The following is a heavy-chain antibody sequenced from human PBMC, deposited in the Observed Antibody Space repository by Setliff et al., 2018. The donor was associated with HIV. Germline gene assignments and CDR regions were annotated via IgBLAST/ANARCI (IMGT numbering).Heavy chain of an antibody. J-gene: IGHJ5*02. CDR2: ISPDGTRN. D-gene: IGHD3-3*01. CDR1: GFTFGNFW. V-gene: IGHV3-7*03. CDR3: ARVLLITNAVYGVVSNRFDP. Sequence: PGGSLRLSCAASGFTFGNFWMHWVRQAPGKGLEWVASISPDGTRNHCVGSVKGRFTASRDNAKSSLYLQMNSLRAEDTAVYFCARVLLITNAVYGVVSNRFDPWGRGSQVTAPQ.